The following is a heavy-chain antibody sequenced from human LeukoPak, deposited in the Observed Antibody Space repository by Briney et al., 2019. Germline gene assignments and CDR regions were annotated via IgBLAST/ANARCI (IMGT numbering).Heavy chain of an antibody. CDR3: ARDPRWELRPEYYFDY. CDR2: IYTSGST. V-gene: IGHV4-61*02. Sequence: SETLSLTCTVSGGSISSGSYYWSWIRQPAGKGLEWIGRIYTSGSTNYNPSLKSRVTISVDTSKNQFSLKLSSVTAANTAVYYCARDPRWELRPEYYFDYWGQGTLVTVSS. D-gene: IGHD1-26*01. J-gene: IGHJ4*02. CDR1: GGSISSGSYY.